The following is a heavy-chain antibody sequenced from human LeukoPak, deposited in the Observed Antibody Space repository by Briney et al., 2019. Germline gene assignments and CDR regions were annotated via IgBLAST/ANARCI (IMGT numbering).Heavy chain of an antibody. V-gene: IGHV3-23*01. J-gene: IGHJ6*03. CDR2: ISGSGGST. D-gene: IGHD6-19*01. Sequence: GGSLRLSCAASGFTFSSYAVSWVRQAPGKGLEWVSAISGSGGSTYYADSVKGRFTISRDNSKNTLYLQMNSLRAEDTAVYYCAKDPRRIAVAGTNYYYYYMDVWGKGTTVTVSS. CDR1: GFTFSSYA. CDR3: AKDPRRIAVAGTNYYYYYMDV.